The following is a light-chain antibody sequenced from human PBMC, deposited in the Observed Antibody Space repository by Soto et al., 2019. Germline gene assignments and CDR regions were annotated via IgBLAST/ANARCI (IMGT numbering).Light chain of an antibody. CDR2: RAF. Sequence: DVLMTQSPDSLAVSLGERATINCKSSQNVLYLAWYQQKPGQPPKLLIYRAFTRESGVSDRFSGSGSETDFTLTISSLHPEDVEVYYCHQYSTTPWTFGQGTKVDI. V-gene: IGKV4-1*01. CDR3: HQYSTTPWT. CDR1: QNVLY. J-gene: IGKJ1*01.